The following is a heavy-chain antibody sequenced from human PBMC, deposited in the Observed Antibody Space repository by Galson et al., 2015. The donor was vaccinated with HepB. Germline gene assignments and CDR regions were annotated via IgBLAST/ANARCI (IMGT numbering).Heavy chain of an antibody. D-gene: IGHD3-3*02. J-gene: IGHJ5*02. CDR2: ISSSSSYI. Sequence: SLRLSCAASGFTFSSYSMNWVRQAPGKGLEWVSSISSSSSYIYYADSVKGRFTISRDNAKNSLYLQMNSLRAEDTAVYYCARDLSSPFLEWLVQNWFDPWGQGTLVTVSS. CDR1: GFTFSSYS. V-gene: IGHV3-21*01. CDR3: ARDLSSPFLEWLVQNWFDP.